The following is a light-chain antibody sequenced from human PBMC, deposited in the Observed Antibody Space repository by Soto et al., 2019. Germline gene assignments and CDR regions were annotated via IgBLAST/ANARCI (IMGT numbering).Light chain of an antibody. CDR1: QSVSSNY. CDR3: QQYRSSPPT. V-gene: IGKV3-20*01. Sequence: EIVLTQSPGTLSLSPGERATLSCRASQSVSSNYLAWYRRKPGQAPRLLIYGASNRATDIPGRFSGSGSGTDFTLTITRLEPEDFAVYYCQQYRSSPPTFGPGTRVPIK. J-gene: IGKJ1*01. CDR2: GAS.